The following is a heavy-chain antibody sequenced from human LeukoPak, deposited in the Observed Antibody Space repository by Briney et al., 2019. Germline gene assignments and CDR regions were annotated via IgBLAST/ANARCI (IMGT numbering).Heavy chain of an antibody. Sequence: GASVKVSCKASGYTFTGYYMHWVRQAPGQGLEWLGWINPNSGGTNYAQKFQGRVTMTRDTSISTAYMELSRLRSDDTAVYYCARALPYSSSIDYWGQGTLVTVSS. CDR1: GYTFTGYY. CDR2: INPNSGGT. CDR3: ARALPYSSSIDY. J-gene: IGHJ4*02. V-gene: IGHV1-2*02. D-gene: IGHD6-13*01.